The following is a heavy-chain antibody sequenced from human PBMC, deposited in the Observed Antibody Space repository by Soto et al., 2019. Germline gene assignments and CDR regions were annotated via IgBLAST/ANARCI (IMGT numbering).Heavy chain of an antibody. Sequence: QVQLQQWGAGLLKPSETLSLTCAVYGGSFSGYYWSWIRQPPGKGLEWIGEINHSGSTNYNPSLKSRVTISVDTSKNQFSLKLSSVTAADTAVYYCARQKRFGVPFDYWGQGTLVTVSS. CDR3: ARQKRFGVPFDY. V-gene: IGHV4-34*01. J-gene: IGHJ4*02. CDR1: GGSFSGYY. CDR2: INHSGST. D-gene: IGHD3-10*01.